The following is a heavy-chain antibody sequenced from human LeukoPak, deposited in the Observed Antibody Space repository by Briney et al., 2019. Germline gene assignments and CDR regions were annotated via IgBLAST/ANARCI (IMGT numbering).Heavy chain of an antibody. CDR1: GVTFSRYA. V-gene: IGHV3-23*01. J-gene: IGHJ4*02. CDR3: AKYADYYDYVGGSYEN. Sequence: RGSLRLSCAASGVTFSRYAMRGVRHTPGERVEWVSDISGSGGSTYYADSVKGRFTISRDNSKNTLYLQMNSLRAEDTAVYYCAKYADYYDYVGGSYENWGQGTLVTVSS. CDR2: ISGSGGST. D-gene: IGHD3-16*01.